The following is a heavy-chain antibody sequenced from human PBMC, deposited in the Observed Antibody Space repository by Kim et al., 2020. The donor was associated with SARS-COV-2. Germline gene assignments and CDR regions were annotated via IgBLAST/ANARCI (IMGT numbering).Heavy chain of an antibody. D-gene: IGHD2-2*01. CDR1: GFTFSSYA. CDR3: AKSPFVVVPAAQTGWFDP. J-gene: IGHJ5*02. V-gene: IGHV3-23*01. Sequence: GGSLRLSCAASGFTFSSYAMSWVRQAPGKGLEWVSAISGSGGSTYYADSVKGRFTISRDNSKNTLYLQMNSLRAEDTAVYYCAKSPFVVVPAAQTGWFDPWGQGTLVTVSS. CDR2: ISGSGGST.